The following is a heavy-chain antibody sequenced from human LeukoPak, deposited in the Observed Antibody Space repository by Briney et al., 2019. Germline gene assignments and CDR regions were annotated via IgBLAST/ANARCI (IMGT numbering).Heavy chain of an antibody. V-gene: IGHV4-38-2*02. Sequence: SETLSLTCTVCGYSISSGYYWGWIRQPPGKGLEWIGSIYHSGSTYYNPSLKSRVTISVDTSKNQFSLKLSSVTAADTAVYYCARVTPEGFGESSYYFDYWGQGTLVTVSS. CDR1: GYSISSGYY. J-gene: IGHJ4*02. CDR3: ARVTPEGFGESSYYFDY. CDR2: IYHSGST. D-gene: IGHD3-10*01.